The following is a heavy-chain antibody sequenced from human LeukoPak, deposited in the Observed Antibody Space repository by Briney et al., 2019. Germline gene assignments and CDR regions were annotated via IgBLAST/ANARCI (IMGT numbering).Heavy chain of an antibody. V-gene: IGHV7-4-1*02. CDR1: GYSFTNYG. Sequence: ASVKVSCKTSGYSFTNYGMNWVRQAPGQGLEWMGWINTKTGNPTYAQTFTGRFVFSLDTSVSTAYLQISSLKAEDTAIYYCARNYPPAMHIIPAGGGQQIQHWGQGTLVTVSS. CDR3: ARNYPPAMHIIPAGGGQQIQH. J-gene: IGHJ1*01. D-gene: IGHD6-13*01. CDR2: INTKTGNP.